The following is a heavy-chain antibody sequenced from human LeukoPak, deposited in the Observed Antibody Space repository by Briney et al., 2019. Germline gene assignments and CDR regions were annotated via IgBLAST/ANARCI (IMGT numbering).Heavy chain of an antibody. CDR3: ARSMVRGVIPY. Sequence: GGSLRLSCTASGFAFSAYAMHWLRQAPGKGLEWVAVISHDSATEFYADSLKGRFTIPRDYSKNTVYLQMNSLRADDTAIYYCARSMVRGVIPYWGQGTLVTVSS. J-gene: IGHJ4*02. D-gene: IGHD3-10*01. CDR1: GFAFSAYA. V-gene: IGHV3-30*04. CDR2: ISHDSATE.